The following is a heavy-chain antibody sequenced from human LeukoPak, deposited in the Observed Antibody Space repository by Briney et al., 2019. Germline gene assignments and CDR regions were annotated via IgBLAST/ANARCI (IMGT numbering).Heavy chain of an antibody. V-gene: IGHV1-69*13. CDR1: GGTFSSYA. CDR3: ARGWLAETTVVTPYNY. J-gene: IGHJ4*02. Sequence: SVKVSCKASGGTFSSYAISWLRQAPGQGLEWTGGITPIFGTANYAQKFQGRVTITAVESMSTAYMELSSLRSEDTAVYYCARGWLAETTVVTPYNYWGQGTLVTVSS. CDR2: ITPIFGTA. D-gene: IGHD4-23*01.